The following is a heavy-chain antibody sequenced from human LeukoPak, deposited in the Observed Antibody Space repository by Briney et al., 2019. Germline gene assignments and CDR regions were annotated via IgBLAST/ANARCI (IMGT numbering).Heavy chain of an antibody. J-gene: IGHJ4*02. CDR1: GYTFTSYA. CDR3: ARDTDYDFWSGYSPLDY. D-gene: IGHD3-3*01. V-gene: IGHV1-3*01. Sequence: GASVKVSCKASGYTFTSYAMHWVRQAPGQRLEWMGWINAGSGNTKYSQKFQGRVTITRDTSASTAYMELSSLRSEDTAVYYRARDTDYDFWSGYSPLDYWGQGTLVTVSS. CDR2: INAGSGNT.